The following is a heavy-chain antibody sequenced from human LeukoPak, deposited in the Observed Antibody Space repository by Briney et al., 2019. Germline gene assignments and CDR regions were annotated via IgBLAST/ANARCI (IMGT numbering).Heavy chain of an antibody. J-gene: IGHJ4*02. V-gene: IGHV4-30-2*01. D-gene: IGHD5-12*01. CDR2: IYHSGST. Sequence: SETLSLTCAVSGGSISSGGYSWSWIRQPPGKGLEWIGYIYHSGSTYYNPSLKSRVTISVDRSKNQFSLKLTSVTAADTAVYYCARGAARRDGYKWGQGTQVTVSS. CDR1: GGSISSGGYS. CDR3: ARGAARRDGYK.